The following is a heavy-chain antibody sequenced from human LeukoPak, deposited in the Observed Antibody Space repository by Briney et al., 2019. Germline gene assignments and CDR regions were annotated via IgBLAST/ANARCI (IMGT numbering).Heavy chain of an antibody. D-gene: IGHD3-22*01. CDR3: ASRKSYYDSSGFYYEERDAFDI. CDR2: TYNGGST. Sequence: LETLSLTCTVSGGSINTYYWSWIRQPPGKRLEWIGYTYNGGSTNYNPSLESRVTISVDTSKNQFSLKLTSVTAADTAVYYCASRKSYYDSSGFYYEERDAFDIWGQGTMVTVSS. V-gene: IGHV4-59*01. J-gene: IGHJ3*02. CDR1: GGSINTYY.